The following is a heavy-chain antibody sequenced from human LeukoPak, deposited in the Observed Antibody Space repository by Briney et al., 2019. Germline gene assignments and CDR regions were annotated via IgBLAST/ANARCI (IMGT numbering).Heavy chain of an antibody. CDR3: ARASTGTGCYVHWFDP. CDR2: IYYSGST. D-gene: IGHD6-19*01. V-gene: IGHV4-39*02. CDR1: GGSISSSSIC. J-gene: IGHJ5*02. Sequence: SETLSLTCTVSGGSISSSSICWGWLRQPPGKGLEWIGSIYYSGSTYYNPTLKSRVTITVDTSKNQVYLKLSSVTAADTAVYYCARASTGTGCYVHWFDPWGQGTLVTVSS.